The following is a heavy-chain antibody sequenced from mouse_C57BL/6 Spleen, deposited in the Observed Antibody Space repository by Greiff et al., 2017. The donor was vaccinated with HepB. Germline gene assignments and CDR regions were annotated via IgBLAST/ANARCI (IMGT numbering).Heavy chain of an antibody. V-gene: IGHV10-1*01. CDR3: VRQITGTRAMDY. CDR1: GFSFNTYA. Sequence: EVKLMESGGGLVQPKGSLKLSCAASGFSFNTYAMNWVRQAPGKGLEWVARIRSKSNNYATYYADSVKDRFTISRDDSESMLYLQMNNLKTEDTAMYYCVRQITGTRAMDYWGQGTSVTVSS. CDR2: IRSKSNNYAT. J-gene: IGHJ4*01. D-gene: IGHD4-1*01.